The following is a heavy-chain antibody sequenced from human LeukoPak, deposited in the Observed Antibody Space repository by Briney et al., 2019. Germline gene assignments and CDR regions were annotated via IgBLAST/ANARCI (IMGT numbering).Heavy chain of an antibody. J-gene: IGHJ5*02. Sequence: ASVTVSCKASGYTFTSYGISWVRQAPGQGLEWMGWVSAYNGNTNYAQKLQGRVTMTTDTSTSTAYMELRSLRSDDTAVYYCARDRELLLNNWFDPWGQGTLVTVSS. CDR2: VSAYNGNT. D-gene: IGHD1-26*01. V-gene: IGHV1-18*01. CDR3: ARDRELLLNNWFDP. CDR1: GYTFTSYG.